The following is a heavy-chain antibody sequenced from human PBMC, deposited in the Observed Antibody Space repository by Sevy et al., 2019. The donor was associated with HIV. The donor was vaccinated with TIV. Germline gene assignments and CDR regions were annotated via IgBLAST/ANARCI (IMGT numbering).Heavy chain of an antibody. J-gene: IGHJ6*03. CDR3: ARDFRSGYFNYYYYDYMDV. CDR1: GFTFSSYA. CDR2: ISFDGSNK. D-gene: IGHD3-3*01. Sequence: GGSLRLSCAASGFTFSSYAMHWVRQAPGKGLEWVAVISFDGSNKYYADSVKGRFTISRDNSKNTLYLQMNSLRAEDTAVYYCARDFRSGYFNYYYYDYMDVWGKGTTVTVSS. V-gene: IGHV3-30-3*01.